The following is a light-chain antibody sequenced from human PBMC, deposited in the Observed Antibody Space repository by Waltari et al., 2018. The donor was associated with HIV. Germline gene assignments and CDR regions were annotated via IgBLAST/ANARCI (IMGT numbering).Light chain of an antibody. V-gene: IGLV1-47*01. J-gene: IGLJ2*01. Sequence: QSVLTQPPSASGTPGQRVTISCSGGSSNIGNNHVYWYQQFQGTAPKLLIDRDNRRPSGVRDRCSGSKSGPSASLVISGLRSEDEADYYCAAWDDSLSGVFGGGTKVTVL. CDR3: AAWDDSLSGV. CDR1: SSNIGNNH. CDR2: RDN.